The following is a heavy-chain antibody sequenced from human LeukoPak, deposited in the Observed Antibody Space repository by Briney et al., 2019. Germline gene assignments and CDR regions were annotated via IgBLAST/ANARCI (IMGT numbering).Heavy chain of an antibody. CDR2: IYYRGST. Sequence: WETLSLTCTVSGGSISSSTNYWGWIRQPPGKGLERIGWIYYRGSTYYNPSLKSRVTISVDTSKNQFSLNLSSVTAADTAVYYCARHGSTVTTASRFDPWGQGTLVTVS. CDR3: ARHGSTVTTASRFDP. V-gene: IGHV4-39*01. CDR1: GGSISSSTNY. J-gene: IGHJ5*02. D-gene: IGHD4-17*01.